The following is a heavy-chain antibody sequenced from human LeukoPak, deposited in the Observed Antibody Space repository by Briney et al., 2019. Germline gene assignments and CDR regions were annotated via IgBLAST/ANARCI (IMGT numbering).Heavy chain of an antibody. Sequence: SETLSLTCTVSGGSISSSSYYWGWIRQPPGKGLEWIGSIYYSGSTYYNPSLKSRVTISVDTSKNQFSLKLSSVTAADTAVYYCAGDFWSGYGPRSNWFDPWGQGTLVTVSS. CDR2: IYYSGST. D-gene: IGHD3-3*01. CDR1: GGSISSSSYY. V-gene: IGHV4-39*02. J-gene: IGHJ5*02. CDR3: AGDFWSGYGPRSNWFDP.